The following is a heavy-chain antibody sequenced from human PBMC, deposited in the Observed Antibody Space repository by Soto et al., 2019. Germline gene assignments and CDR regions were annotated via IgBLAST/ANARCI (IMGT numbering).Heavy chain of an antibody. CDR2: IYYSGST. CDR1: GGSISSFY. CDR3: ARVSSSWGLVNYFDY. Sequence: SETLSLTCTVSGGSISSFYWSWIRQPPGKGLEWIGDIYYSGSTNYNPSLKSRVTMSVDKSKNQFSLKMSSVTSADTAVYYCARVSSSWGLVNYFDYWGQGTLVTVSS. D-gene: IGHD6-13*01. J-gene: IGHJ4*02. V-gene: IGHV4-59*12.